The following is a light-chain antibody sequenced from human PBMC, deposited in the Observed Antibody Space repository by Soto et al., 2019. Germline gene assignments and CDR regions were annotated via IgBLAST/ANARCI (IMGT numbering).Light chain of an antibody. V-gene: IGKV1-17*01. CDR1: QGIRHD. CDR2: EAS. J-gene: IGKJ1*01. Sequence: DIQMTQSPSTLSASVGDRVTITCRASQGIRHDLGWYHQKPGKAPNLLIYEASSLQSGVPSGFSGTGSGTDFTLTISRLDPEDFAVYYCQQYGSSLRTFGQGTKVDIK. CDR3: QQYGSSLRT.